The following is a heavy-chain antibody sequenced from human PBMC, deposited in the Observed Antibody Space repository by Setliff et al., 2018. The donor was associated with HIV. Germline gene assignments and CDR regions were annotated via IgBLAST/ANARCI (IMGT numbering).Heavy chain of an antibody. CDR2: IIPIFGTA. D-gene: IGHD6-19*01. J-gene: IGHJ5*02. Sequence: ASVKVSCKASGGTFSSYTINWVRQAPGQGLEWMGGIIPIFGTANYAQKFQGRVTITTDESTSTAYMELSSLRSEDTAVYYCASSSGWYGAAQFDPWGQGTRVTVSS. CDR3: ASSSGWYGAAQFDP. V-gene: IGHV1-69*05. CDR1: GGTFSSYT.